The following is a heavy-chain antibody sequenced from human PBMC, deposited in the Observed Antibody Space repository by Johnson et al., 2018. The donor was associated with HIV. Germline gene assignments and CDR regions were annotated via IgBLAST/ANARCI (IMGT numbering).Heavy chain of an antibody. Sequence: QMLLVESGGGVVQPGRSLRLSCAASGFTFSSMHWDRQAPGKGLEWVAVISHDGSHKYYADSVKGRFTISRDNAKNSLFLQMTSLTAEDTAVFSCVRGEEGAFDIWGQGTMVTVSS. CDR2: ISHDGSHK. J-gene: IGHJ3*02. CDR3: VRGEEGAFDI. CDR1: GFTFSS. V-gene: IGHV3-30*04.